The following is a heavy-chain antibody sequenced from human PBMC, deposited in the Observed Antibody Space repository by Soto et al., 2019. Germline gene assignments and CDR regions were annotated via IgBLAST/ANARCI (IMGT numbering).Heavy chain of an antibody. V-gene: IGHV1-3*01. CDR2: INAGNGNT. CDR3: ARDLWGYFDY. CDR1: GYTFTTYA. D-gene: IGHD3-16*01. J-gene: IGHJ4*02. Sequence: QVQLVQSGAEVKKPGASVKVSCKASGYTFTTYAMHWVRQAPGQRLEWMGWINAGNGNTKYSQKFQRRVTITRDTSPSTAYMELSSRRSEDTAAYYCARDLWGYFDYWGQGTLVTVSS.